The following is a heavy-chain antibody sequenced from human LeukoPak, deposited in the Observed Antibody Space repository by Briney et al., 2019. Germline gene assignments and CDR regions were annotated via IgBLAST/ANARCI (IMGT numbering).Heavy chain of an antibody. D-gene: IGHD4-11*01. CDR1: GGSISNYY. J-gene: IGHJ6*03. V-gene: IGHV4-34*01. CDR2: INHRGST. Sequence: PSETLSLTCTVSGGSISNYYWSWIRLPPGNGLEWIGEINHRGSTNYNPSLKSRVTISVDTSKNQFSLKLNSVTAADTAIYYCARGNMWDYRRYYYYMDVWGKGTTVTVSS. CDR3: ARGNMWDYRRYYYYMDV.